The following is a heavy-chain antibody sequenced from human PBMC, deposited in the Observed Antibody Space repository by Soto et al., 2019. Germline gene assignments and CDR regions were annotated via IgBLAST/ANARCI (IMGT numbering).Heavy chain of an antibody. Sequence: EVQLVESGGGLVKPGGSLRLSRAASGFTFSNAWMSWVRQAPGKGLEWVGRIKSKTDGGTTDYAAPVKGRFTISRDDSKNTLYLQMNSLKTEDTAVYYCTTEELWVNWFDPWGQGTLVTVSS. J-gene: IGHJ5*02. V-gene: IGHV3-15*01. CDR1: GFTFSNAW. CDR2: IKSKTDGGTT. CDR3: TTEELWVNWFDP. D-gene: IGHD5-18*01.